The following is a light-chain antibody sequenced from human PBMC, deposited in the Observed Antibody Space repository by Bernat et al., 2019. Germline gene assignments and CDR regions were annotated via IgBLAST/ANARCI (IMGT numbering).Light chain of an antibody. J-gene: IGKJ5*01. V-gene: IGKV1-9*01. Sequence: DIQLTQSPSFLSASVRDRVTITSRASQGISSYLAWYQQKPGRAPKLLIYAASALQSGVPSRFSGSGSGTEFTLTISSLQPEDFATYYCQQLNSYPFTFGQGTRLEIK. CDR2: AAS. CDR1: QGISSY. CDR3: QQLNSYPFT.